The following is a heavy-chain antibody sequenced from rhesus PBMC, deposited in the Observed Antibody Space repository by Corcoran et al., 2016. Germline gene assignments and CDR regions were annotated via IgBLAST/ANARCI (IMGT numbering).Heavy chain of an antibody. CDR1: GGSISSGYYY. J-gene: IGHJ4*01. D-gene: IGHD6-37*01. V-gene: IGHV4-122*02. CDR3: ARDLGGIAVAGSFDY. CDR2: ITYSGRT. Sequence: QVQLQESGPGLVKPSATQSLTCAVSGGSISSGYYYWSWIRLPPGKGLGWIGYITYSGRTSYNPSLKSRVTISRDTSKNQFSLKLSSVTAADTAVYYCARDLGGIAVAGSFDYWGQGVLVTVSS.